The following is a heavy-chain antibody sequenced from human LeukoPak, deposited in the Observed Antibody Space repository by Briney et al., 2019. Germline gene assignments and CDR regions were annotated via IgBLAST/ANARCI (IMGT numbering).Heavy chain of an antibody. CDR3: ARGPSPDQLLWCGEGGSYFDY. Sequence: GASVKVSCKASGYTFTGYYMHWVRQAPGQGLEWMGWINPNSGGTNYAQKFQGRVTMTRDTSNSTAYMELSRLRSDDTAVYYCARGPSPDQLLWCGEGGSYFDYWGQGTLVTVSS. D-gene: IGHD3-10*01. V-gene: IGHV1-2*02. J-gene: IGHJ4*02. CDR2: INPNSGGT. CDR1: GYTFTGYY.